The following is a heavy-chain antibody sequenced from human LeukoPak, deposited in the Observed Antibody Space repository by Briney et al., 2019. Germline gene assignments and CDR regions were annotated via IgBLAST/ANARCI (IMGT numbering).Heavy chain of an antibody. Sequence: SQTLSLTCAISGDSVSSNSAAWNWIRQSPSRGLEWLGRTYYRSKWYNDYAVSVKSRITINPDTSKNQFSLQLNSVTPEDTAVYYCARYYYGSGSSLSAVGWFDPWGQGTLVTVSS. CDR1: GDSVSSNSAA. CDR3: ARYYYGSGSSLSAVGWFDP. V-gene: IGHV6-1*01. D-gene: IGHD3-10*01. J-gene: IGHJ5*02. CDR2: TYYRSKWYN.